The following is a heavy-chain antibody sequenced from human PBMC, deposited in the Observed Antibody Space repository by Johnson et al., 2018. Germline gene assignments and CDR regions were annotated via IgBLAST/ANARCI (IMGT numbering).Heavy chain of an antibody. CDR3: AKDTDYYDSSGYYYEYFQH. J-gene: IGHJ1*01. CDR2: ISYDGSNK. Sequence: VQLVESGGGVVQPGRSLRLSCAASGFTFSSYGMHWVRQAPGTGLEWVAVISYDGSNKYYADSVKGRFTISRDNSKNTLYLQMNSLRAEDTAVYYCAKDTDYYDSSGYYYEYFQHWGQGTLVTVSS. D-gene: IGHD3-22*01. V-gene: IGHV3-30*18. CDR1: GFTFSSYG.